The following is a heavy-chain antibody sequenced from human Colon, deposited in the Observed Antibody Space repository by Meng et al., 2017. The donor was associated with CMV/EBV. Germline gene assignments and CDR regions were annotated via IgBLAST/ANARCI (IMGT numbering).Heavy chain of an antibody. Sequence: GESLKISCAASGFTFSSYWMSWVRQAPGKGLEWVANIKQDGSEKYYVDSVKGRFTISRDNSKNTLYLQMNSLRAEDTAVYYCAKVLVGPYYFDYWGQGTLVTVSS. CDR3: AKVLVGPYYFDY. D-gene: IGHD1-26*01. V-gene: IGHV3-7*03. J-gene: IGHJ4*02. CDR1: GFTFSSYW. CDR2: IKQDGSEK.